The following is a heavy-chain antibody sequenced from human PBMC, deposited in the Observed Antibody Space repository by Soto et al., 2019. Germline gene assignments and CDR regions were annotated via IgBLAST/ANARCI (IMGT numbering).Heavy chain of an antibody. J-gene: IGHJ5*02. D-gene: IGHD3-10*01. CDR2: ISSSSSTK. V-gene: IGHV3-48*01. CDR1: GFTFSSYS. CDR3: ACGETNWLDP. Sequence: GGSLRLSCAASGFTFSSYSMNWVRQAPGKGLEWVSYISSSSSTKFYADSVKGRFTISRDNARNSLYLQMNSLRAGDTAVYYCACGETNWLDPWGQGTLVTVSS.